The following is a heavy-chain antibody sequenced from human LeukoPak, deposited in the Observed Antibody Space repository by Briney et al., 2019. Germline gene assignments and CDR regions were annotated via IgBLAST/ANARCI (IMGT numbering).Heavy chain of an antibody. CDR1: GFTFSSYG. D-gene: IGHD1-26*01. CDR2: IWYDGSNK. J-gene: IGHJ4*02. Sequence: GGSLRLSCAASGFTFSSYGMHWVRQAPGKGLEWVAVIWYDGSNKYYADSVKGRFTISRDNSKNTLYLQMNSLRPEDTAVYYCARKSGSTACFDYWGQGTLVSVSS. V-gene: IGHV3-33*01. CDR3: ARKSGSTACFDY.